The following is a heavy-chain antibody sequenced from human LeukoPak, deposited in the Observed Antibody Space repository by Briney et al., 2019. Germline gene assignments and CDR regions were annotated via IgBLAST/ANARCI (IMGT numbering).Heavy chain of an antibody. Sequence: SETLSLTCGVDGGSFTASYWSWIRQSPGKGLELIGEIHHAGDTNYNPSLKSRVTISLDIYKAQFSLNLKSVTAADTAVYYCARVTGGGNVAYWYFDLWGRGTLVTVSS. CDR3: ARVTGGGNVAYWYFDL. V-gene: IGHV4-34*01. J-gene: IGHJ2*01. CDR1: GGSFTASY. CDR2: IHHAGDT. D-gene: IGHD4-23*01.